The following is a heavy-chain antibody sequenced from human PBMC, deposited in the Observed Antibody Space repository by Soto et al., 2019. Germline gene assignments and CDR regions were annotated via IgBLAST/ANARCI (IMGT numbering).Heavy chain of an antibody. V-gene: IGHV3-30*18. D-gene: IGHD3-10*01. J-gene: IGHJ6*04. Sequence: QVQLVESGGGVVQPGRSLRLSCAASGFIFSRYGMHWVRQAPGKGLEWVAVISYDGSNKYYAESVKGRFIISRDKSENTLYLQMNSLRAEDTAVYYCAKDLGSGKPYYYYAMDVWGKGTTVTVSS. CDR1: GFIFSRYG. CDR3: AKDLGSGKPYYYYAMDV. CDR2: ISYDGSNK.